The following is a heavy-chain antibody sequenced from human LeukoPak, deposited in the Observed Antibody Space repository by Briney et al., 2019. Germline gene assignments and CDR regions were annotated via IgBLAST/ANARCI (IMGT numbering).Heavy chain of an antibody. Sequence: ASVKVSCKASGYTFTGYYMHWVRQAPGQGLEWMGWINPNTAGTNYAQKFLGGVTLTWDTSISTAYMELNRLTSDDTAVYYCAISAGDYRAGHYYYMGVWGKGTSVTVSS. V-gene: IGHV1-2*02. CDR3: AISAGDYRAGHYYYMGV. J-gene: IGHJ6*03. CDR2: INPNTAGT. D-gene: IGHD4-11*01. CDR1: GYTFTGYY.